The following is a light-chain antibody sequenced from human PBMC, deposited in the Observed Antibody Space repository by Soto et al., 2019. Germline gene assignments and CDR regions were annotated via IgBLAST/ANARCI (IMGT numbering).Light chain of an antibody. V-gene: IGLV2-14*01. Sequence: QSALTQPASVSGAPGQSITISCTGTNSDVNYVSWHQQHPGKAPKLMIYEVINRSSGVSTRFSGSKSGNTASLTISGIQAEDEADYYCSSSTSSNTFVFGTGTKLTVL. J-gene: IGLJ1*01. CDR1: NSDVNY. CDR2: EVI. CDR3: SSSTSSNTFV.